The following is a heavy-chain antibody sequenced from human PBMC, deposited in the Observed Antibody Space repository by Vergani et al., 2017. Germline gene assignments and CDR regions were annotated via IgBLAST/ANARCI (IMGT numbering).Heavy chain of an antibody. Sequence: EVQLVQSGAEVKKPGESLKISCKGSGYSFTNSWIGWVRQMPGQGLEWMGIIYPGDSDTRYSPSFQGQVTISADKSISTAYLQWSSLKASDTAMYYCARRWEYYAAGSYYGGFDSWGQGTLVTVSS. V-gene: IGHV5-51*01. CDR1: GYSFTNSW. CDR2: IYPGDSDT. CDR3: ARRWEYYAAGSYYGGFDS. J-gene: IGHJ5*01. D-gene: IGHD3-10*01.